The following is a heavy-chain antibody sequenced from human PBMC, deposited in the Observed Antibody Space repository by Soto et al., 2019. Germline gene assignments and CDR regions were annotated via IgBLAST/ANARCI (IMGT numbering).Heavy chain of an antibody. Sequence: LSCAASGFTFSTYWMSWVRQAPGKGLEWLANIKEDGSEKYYVDSVKGRFTISRDNAKNSLYLQVNGLRAEDTAIYYCARGAGIGDYWGQGTLVTVSS. CDR1: GFTFSTYW. J-gene: IGHJ4*02. CDR3: ARGAGIGDY. CDR2: IKEDGSEK. D-gene: IGHD3-16*01. V-gene: IGHV3-7*04.